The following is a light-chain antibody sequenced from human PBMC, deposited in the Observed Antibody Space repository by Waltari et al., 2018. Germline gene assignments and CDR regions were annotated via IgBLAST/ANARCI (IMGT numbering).Light chain of an antibody. CDR3: QQTYTTPRT. Sequence: DIQMTQSPSSLSASVGDRVAITCRPSQNISSYLNWYQQKPGKAPNLLIYAASNLQSGVPSRFSGGGSGTDFTLTISSLQPEDFATYYCQQTYTTPRTFGQGTKLEIK. V-gene: IGKV1-39*01. CDR2: AAS. J-gene: IGKJ2*01. CDR1: QNISSY.